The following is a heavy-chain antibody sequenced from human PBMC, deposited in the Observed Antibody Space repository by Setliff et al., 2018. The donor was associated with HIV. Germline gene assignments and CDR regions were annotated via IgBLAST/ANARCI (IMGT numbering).Heavy chain of an antibody. V-gene: IGHV1-46*01. Sequence: ASMKVPCRASGYIFTSYYMHWRRQLPGQGLECMGIVDPSGGSTHYEQNFEGRVTITRETSTSTFHMELSSLTSEARAIYFGARDGRAVTSVMVVVDLKTGIDVWGQGTTVTVSS. D-gene: IGHD3-22*01. CDR3: ARDGRAVTSVMVVVDLKTGIDV. J-gene: IGHJ6*02. CDR1: GYIFTSYY. CDR2: VDPSGGST.